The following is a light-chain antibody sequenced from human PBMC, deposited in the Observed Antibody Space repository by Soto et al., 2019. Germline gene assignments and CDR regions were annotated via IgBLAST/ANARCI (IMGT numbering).Light chain of an antibody. CDR1: QFMSTW. CDR2: DAT. CDR3: QHYNGY. V-gene: IGKV1-5*01. Sequence: DIVMTQSPSTLSASVGDRVIITCRASQFMSTWLAWYQQKPGNAPKVLIYDATTLESGVPSRFSGSGYGTEFTRTISSLQPEDFATYYCQHYNGYFGQGTRLEI. J-gene: IGKJ2*01.